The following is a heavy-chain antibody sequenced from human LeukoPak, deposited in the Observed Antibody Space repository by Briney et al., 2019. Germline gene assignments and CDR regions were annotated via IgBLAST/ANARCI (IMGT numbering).Heavy chain of an antibody. D-gene: IGHD1-1*01. CDR3: ARRQGTTLNFDY. Sequence: GASVKVSCKASGYTFSSYGFSWVRQAPGQELEWMGWINAYNGNTNYAQNLQGRVTMTTDTSTSTAYMELRSLRSDDTAVYYCARRQGTTLNFDYWGQGTLVAVSS. J-gene: IGHJ4*02. V-gene: IGHV1-18*01. CDR1: GYTFSSYG. CDR2: INAYNGNT.